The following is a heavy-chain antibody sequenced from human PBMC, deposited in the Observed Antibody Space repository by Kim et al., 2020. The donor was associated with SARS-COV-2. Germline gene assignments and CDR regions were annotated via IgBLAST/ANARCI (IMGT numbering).Heavy chain of an antibody. Sequence: SETLSLTCAVYGGSFSGYYWSWIRQPPGKGLEWIGEINHSGSTNYNPSLKSRVTISVDTAKNQFSLKLSSVTAADTAVYYCARGELEWLLYSSHWFDPWGQGTLVTVSS. V-gene: IGHV4-34*01. J-gene: IGHJ5*02. CDR3: ARGELEWLLYSSHWFDP. CDR1: GGSFSGYY. D-gene: IGHD3-3*01. CDR2: INHSGST.